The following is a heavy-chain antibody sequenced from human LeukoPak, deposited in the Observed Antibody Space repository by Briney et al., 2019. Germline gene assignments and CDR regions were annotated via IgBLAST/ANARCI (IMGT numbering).Heavy chain of an antibody. V-gene: IGHV4-4*07. Sequence: SAETLSLTCTVSGRSISTHYWTWIRQPAGKSLKWIGRIYPSGSTNYTPSLKSRLTSSVESSKNQSSLTMSSVSAADTAVYYCASGRGSRSQMAGYDAFDIWGQGTMVTVSS. CDR1: GRSISTHY. CDR2: IYPSGST. D-gene: IGHD3-10*01. J-gene: IGHJ3*02. CDR3: ASGRGSRSQMAGYDAFDI.